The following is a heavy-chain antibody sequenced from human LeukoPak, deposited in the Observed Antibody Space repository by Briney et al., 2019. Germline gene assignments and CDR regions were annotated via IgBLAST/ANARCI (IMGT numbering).Heavy chain of an antibody. CDR2: ISRTVGYI. Sequence: GGSLRLSCAASGFTFDTYTMNWVRQAPGKGLEWVSSISRTVGYIYYADSVKGRFTISRDNAKNSLYLHMNIPRDEDTAVYYCASGDTNEDFDYWGQGTLVTVSS. D-gene: IGHD5-18*01. V-gene: IGHV3-21*06. J-gene: IGHJ4*02. CDR1: GFTFDTYT. CDR3: ASGDTNEDFDY.